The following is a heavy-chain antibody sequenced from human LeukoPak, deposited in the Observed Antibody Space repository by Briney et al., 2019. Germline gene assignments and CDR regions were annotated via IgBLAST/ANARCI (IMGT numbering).Heavy chain of an antibody. J-gene: IGHJ4*02. CDR3: AGDFDY. CDR1: GFTFSTSA. CDR2: IGSGSGGRT. Sequence: GGSLRLPCAASGFTFSTSAMTWVRQAPGKGLEWVSGIGSGSGGRTYYADSVKGRFTISRDNSKNMLYLQMNSLRAEDTAVYYCAGDFDYWGQGTLVTVSS. V-gene: IGHV3-23*01.